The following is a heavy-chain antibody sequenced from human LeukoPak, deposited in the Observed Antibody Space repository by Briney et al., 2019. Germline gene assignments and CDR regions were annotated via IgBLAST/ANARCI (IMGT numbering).Heavy chain of an antibody. V-gene: IGHV4-34*01. CDR2: INHSGST. D-gene: IGHD3-22*01. Sequence: PSETLSLTCTVFGGSISSGDYYWSWIRQPPGKGLEWIGEINHSGSTNYNPSLKSRVTISVDTSKNQFSLKLSSVTAADTAVYYCARALTHYYDSSGYYVTWGQGTLVTVSS. J-gene: IGHJ4*02. CDR1: GGSISSGDYY. CDR3: ARALTHYYDSSGYYVT.